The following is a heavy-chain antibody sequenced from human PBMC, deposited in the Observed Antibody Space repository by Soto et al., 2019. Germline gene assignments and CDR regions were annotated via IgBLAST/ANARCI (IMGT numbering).Heavy chain of an antibody. CDR3: ARDYSGYDSRYYYGMDV. V-gene: IGHV4-31*03. Sequence: SETLSLTCTVSGGSISSGGYYWSWIRQHPGKGLEWIGYIYYSGSTYYNPSLKSRVTISVDTSKNQFSLKLSSVTAADTAVYYCARDYSGYDSRYYYGMDVWGQGTTVTVSS. D-gene: IGHD5-12*01. J-gene: IGHJ6*02. CDR2: IYYSGST. CDR1: GGSISSGGYY.